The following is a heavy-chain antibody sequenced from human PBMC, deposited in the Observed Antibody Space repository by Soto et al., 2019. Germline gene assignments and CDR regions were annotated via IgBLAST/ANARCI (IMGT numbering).Heavy chain of an antibody. Sequence: SETLSLTCTVSGGSISSSSYYWGWIRQPPGKGLEWIGSIYYSGSTYYNPSLKSRVTISVDTSKNQFSLKLSSVTAADTAVYYCARQHDYGDIKDAFDIWGQGTMVTVSS. CDR3: ARQHDYGDIKDAFDI. CDR2: IYYSGST. D-gene: IGHD4-17*01. J-gene: IGHJ3*02. V-gene: IGHV4-39*01. CDR1: GGSISSSSYY.